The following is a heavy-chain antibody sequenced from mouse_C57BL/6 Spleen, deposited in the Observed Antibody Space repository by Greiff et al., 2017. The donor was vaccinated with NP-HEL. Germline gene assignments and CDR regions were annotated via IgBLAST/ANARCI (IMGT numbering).Heavy chain of an antibody. CDR1: GFTFSDYY. CDR3: ARGSPYDYSFDY. V-gene: IGHV5-12*01. J-gene: IGHJ2*01. CDR2: ISNGGGST. D-gene: IGHD2-4*01. Sequence: EVKLVESGGGLVQPGGSLKLSCAASGFTFSDYYMYWVRQTPEKRLEWVAYISNGGGSTYYQDTVKGRFTISRDNAKNTLYLQMSRLKSEDTAMYYCARGSPYDYSFDYWGQGTTLTVSS.